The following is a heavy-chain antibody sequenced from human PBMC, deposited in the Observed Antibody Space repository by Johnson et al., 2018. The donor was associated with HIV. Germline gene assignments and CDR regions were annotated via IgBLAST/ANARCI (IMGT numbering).Heavy chain of an antibody. Sequence: VQLVESGGGVVQPGRSLRLSCAASGFTFSSYAMSWVRQAPGKGLEWVSAISGSGGSTYYAAPVKGRFAISRDDSKNTLSLQMHSLRAEDTAVYYCARERARQELGLDGAFDIWGQGTTVSVS. CDR1: GFTFSSYA. J-gene: IGHJ3*02. D-gene: IGHD6-13*01. V-gene: IGHV3-23*04. CDR3: ARERARQELGLDGAFDI. CDR2: ISGSGGST.